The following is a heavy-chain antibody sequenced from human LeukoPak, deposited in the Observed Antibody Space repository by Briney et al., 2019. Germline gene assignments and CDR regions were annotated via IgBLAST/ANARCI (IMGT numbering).Heavy chain of an antibody. CDR2: IYTSGST. V-gene: IGHV4-61*02. CDR1: GGSISSGSYY. J-gene: IGHJ4*02. D-gene: IGHD6-13*01. CDR3: ARGGAASSSWDLPLDY. Sequence: SETLSLTCTVSGGSISSGSYYWSWIRQPAGKGLEWIGRIYTSGSTNYNPSLKSRVTISVDTSKNQFSLKPSSVTAADTAVYYCARGGAASSSWDLPLDYWGQGTLVTVSS.